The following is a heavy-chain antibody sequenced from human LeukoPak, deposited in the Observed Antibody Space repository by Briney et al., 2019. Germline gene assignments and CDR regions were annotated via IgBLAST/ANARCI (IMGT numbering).Heavy chain of an antibody. CDR2: INHSGST. CDR3: ARHLPSYSSSPYFDY. Sequence: PSETLSLTCAVYGGSFSGYYWSWIRQPPGKGLEWIGEINHSGSTNYNPSLKSRVTISVDTSKNQFSLKLSSVTAADTAVYYCARHLPSYSSSPYFDYWGQGTLVTVSS. J-gene: IGHJ4*02. V-gene: IGHV4-34*01. D-gene: IGHD6-6*01. CDR1: GGSFSGYY.